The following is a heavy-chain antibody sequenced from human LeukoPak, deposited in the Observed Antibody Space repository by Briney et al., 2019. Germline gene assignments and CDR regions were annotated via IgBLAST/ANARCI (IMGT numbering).Heavy chain of an antibody. CDR1: RYTFTSYY. D-gene: IGHD3-10*01. Sequence: ASVKVSCKASRYTFTSYYMHWVRQAPGQGLEWMGIINPSGGSTSYAQKFQGRVTMTRDTSTSTVYMELSSLRSEDTAVYYCARDPSTVRGLHYFDYWGQGTLVTVSS. J-gene: IGHJ4*02. CDR3: ARDPSTVRGLHYFDY. CDR2: INPSGGST. V-gene: IGHV1-46*01.